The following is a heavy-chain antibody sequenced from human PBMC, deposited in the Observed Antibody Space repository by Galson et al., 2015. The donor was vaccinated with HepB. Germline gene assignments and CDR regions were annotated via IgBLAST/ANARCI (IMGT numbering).Heavy chain of an antibody. Sequence: SVKVSCKASGGTFSSYAISWVRQAPGQGLEWMGGIIPIFGTANYAQKFQGRVTITADKSTSTAYMELSSLRSEDTAVYYCARDSYDSSGYSRYYYWGQGTLVTVSS. D-gene: IGHD3-22*01. CDR1: GGTFSSYA. V-gene: IGHV1-69*06. J-gene: IGHJ4*02. CDR3: ARDSYDSSGYSRYYY. CDR2: IIPIFGTA.